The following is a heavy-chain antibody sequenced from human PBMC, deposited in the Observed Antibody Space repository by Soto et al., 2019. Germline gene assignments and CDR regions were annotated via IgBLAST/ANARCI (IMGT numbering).Heavy chain of an antibody. CDR2: LVPMFGSP. CDR3: ARGTELVYQLMY. J-gene: IGHJ4*01. D-gene: IGHD1-26*01. V-gene: IGHV1-69*01. Sequence: QVPLVQSGAEIKRPGSSVKISCAGSGATFNMYAIAWVRQAPGQGLEWMGGLVPMFGSPKYARNSEGRVTITADESTSTSYLEIRSLKYEDTAMYYCARGTELVYQLMYCGHGTLLTVS. CDR1: GATFNMYA.